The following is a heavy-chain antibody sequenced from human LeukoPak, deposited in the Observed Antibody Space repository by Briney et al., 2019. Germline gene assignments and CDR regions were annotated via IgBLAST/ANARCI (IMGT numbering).Heavy chain of an antibody. D-gene: IGHD3-10*01. CDR2: ISYAGSNN. J-gene: IGHJ6*02. CDR1: GFTFIIYT. V-gene: IGHV3-30-3*01. Sequence: GGSLRLSCAASGFTFIIYTMDSVRQDPRKGLEWVSRISYAGSNNYYADSVKGRFTISRDNPKNTLYLQMDSLRAEDTAVYYCARAAHTTYVLGRYYYYAMDVWGQGTTVTVSS. CDR3: ARAAHTTYVLGRYYYYAMDV.